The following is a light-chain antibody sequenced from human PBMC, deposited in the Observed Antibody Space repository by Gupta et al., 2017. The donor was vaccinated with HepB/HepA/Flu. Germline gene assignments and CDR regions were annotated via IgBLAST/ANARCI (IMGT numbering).Light chain of an antibody. CDR1: QSLLHSNGYNY. Sequence: VTPGEPASIACRYTQSLLHSNGYNYLDWYLQKPGQSPQLLIYLGSNRASGVPDRFSGSGSGTDFTLQISRVEAEDVGVYYCKHYGQIPRTFGQGTKVEIK. CDR3: KHYGQIPRT. CDR2: LGS. J-gene: IGKJ1*01. V-gene: IGKV2-28*01.